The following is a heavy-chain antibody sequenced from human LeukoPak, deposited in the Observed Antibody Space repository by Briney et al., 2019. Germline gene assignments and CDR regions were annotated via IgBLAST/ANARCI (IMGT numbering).Heavy chain of an antibody. J-gene: IGHJ4*02. V-gene: IGHV3-23*01. CDR1: EFTFSSHP. CDR2: ICSSSGCT. CDR3: ARISLPPSDNFDS. D-gene: IGHD2-15*01. Sequence: GESLRLSCAASEFTFSSHPMGWVRRAPGKGLEWVSSICSSSGCTYYADSVRGRFAISRDDSKNTLYLQMNSLRAEDTAVYYCARISLPPSDNFDSWGQGTLVTVSS.